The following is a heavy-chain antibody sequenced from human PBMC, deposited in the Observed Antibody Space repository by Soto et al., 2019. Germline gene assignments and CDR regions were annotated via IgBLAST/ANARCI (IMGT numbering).Heavy chain of an antibody. CDR3: ARESSASGLDY. D-gene: IGHD2-15*01. V-gene: IGHV3-53*01. CDR2: IYSGGST. Sequence: GGSLRLSCAASGFTVSNNYMSWVRQAPGKGLEWVSVIYSGGSTYHADSVKGRFTISRDNSKNTLHLQMNSLRAQDTAVYYCARESSASGLDYWGQGTLVTVSP. J-gene: IGHJ4*02. CDR1: GFTVSNNY.